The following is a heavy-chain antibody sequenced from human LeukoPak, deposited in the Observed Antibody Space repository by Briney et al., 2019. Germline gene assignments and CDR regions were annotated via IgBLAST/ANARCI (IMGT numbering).Heavy chain of an antibody. D-gene: IGHD6-13*01. CDR1: GFTFSGHA. Sequence: PGGSLRLSCAASGFTFSGHAMHWVRQAPGKGLEWVAIISYDGNNKYYADSVKGRFTISRDNSKNTLYLQMNSLRAEDTAVYYCARHFLAAAGSKGPLDYWGQGTLVTVSS. V-gene: IGHV3-30-3*01. J-gene: IGHJ4*02. CDR3: ARHFLAAAGSKGPLDY. CDR2: ISYDGNNK.